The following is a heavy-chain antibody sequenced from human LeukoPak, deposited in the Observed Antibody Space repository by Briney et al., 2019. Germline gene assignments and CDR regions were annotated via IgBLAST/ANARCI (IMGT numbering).Heavy chain of an antibody. CDR2: IYYSGST. D-gene: IGHD3-22*01. CDR1: GGSISSSSYY. V-gene: IGHV4-39*07. CDR3: ARGVVVIGGPTKNYYFDY. Sequence: PSETLSLTCTVSGGSISSSSYYWGWIRQPPGKGLEWIGSIYYSGSTYYNPSLKSRVTISGDTSKNQFSLKLSSVTAADTAVYYCARGVVVIGGPTKNYYFDYWGQGTLVTVSS. J-gene: IGHJ4*02.